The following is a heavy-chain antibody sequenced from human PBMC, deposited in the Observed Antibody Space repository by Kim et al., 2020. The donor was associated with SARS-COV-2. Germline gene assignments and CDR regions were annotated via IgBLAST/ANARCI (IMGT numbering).Heavy chain of an antibody. Sequence: NPSLKRRVTISVDTSKNQFSLKLSSVTAADTAVYYCARAPSHSGYAVDYWGQGTLVTVSS. CDR3: ARAPSHSGYAVDY. V-gene: IGHV4-31*02. D-gene: IGHD5-12*01. J-gene: IGHJ4*02.